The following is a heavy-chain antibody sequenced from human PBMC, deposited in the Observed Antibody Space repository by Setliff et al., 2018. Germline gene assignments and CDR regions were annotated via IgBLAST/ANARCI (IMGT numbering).Heavy chain of an antibody. CDR2: ISASGRTT. Sequence: PGGSLRLSCAASRFTFSNYAMSWVRQAPGKGLEWVSAISASGRTTYSADSVKGRFTISRDNSKNTLSLQMNSLRAEDTAVYYCTTLGELLGYFQHWGQGTLVTVSS. V-gene: IGHV3-23*01. CDR3: TTLGELLGYFQH. J-gene: IGHJ1*01. CDR1: RFTFSNYA. D-gene: IGHD3-10*01.